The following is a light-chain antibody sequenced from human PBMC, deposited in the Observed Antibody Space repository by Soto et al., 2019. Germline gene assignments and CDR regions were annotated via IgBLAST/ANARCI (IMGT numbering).Light chain of an antibody. J-gene: IGKJ1*01. Sequence: EIVLTQSPGTLSLSPGERATLSCRASQSVSSNSLVWYQQKPGQAPRLLIYGASSRATGIPDRFSGSESGTDFTLTISRLEPEDFAVYYCQQYGSSPWTFGQGTKVDNK. V-gene: IGKV3-20*01. CDR1: QSVSSNS. CDR2: GAS. CDR3: QQYGSSPWT.